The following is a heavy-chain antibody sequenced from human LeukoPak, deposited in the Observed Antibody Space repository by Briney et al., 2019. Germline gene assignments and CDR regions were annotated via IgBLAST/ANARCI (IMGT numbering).Heavy chain of an antibody. CDR3: ARGYWGFAQWLVLDY. CDR1: GFTFSSYE. Sequence: GGSLRLSCAASGFTFSSYEMNWVRQAPGKGLEWVSYISSSGSTIYYADSVKGRFTISRDNAKNSLYLQMNSLRAEDTAVYYCARGYWGFAQWLVLDYWGQGTLVTVSS. V-gene: IGHV3-48*03. D-gene: IGHD6-19*01. CDR2: ISSSGSTI. J-gene: IGHJ4*02.